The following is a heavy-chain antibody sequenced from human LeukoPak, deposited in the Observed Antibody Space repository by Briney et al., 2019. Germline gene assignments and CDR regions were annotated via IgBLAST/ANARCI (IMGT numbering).Heavy chain of an antibody. V-gene: IGHV3-30-3*01. D-gene: IGHD3-22*01. J-gene: IGHJ4*02. CDR3: AKDRYYYDSSGDFDY. CDR1: GFTFSSYA. CDR2: ISYDGSNK. Sequence: GRSLRLSCAASGFTFSSYAMHWVRQAPGKGLEWVAVISYDGSNKYYAGSVKGRFTISRDNSKNTLYLQMNSLRAEDTAVYYCAKDRYYYDSSGDFDYWGQGTLVTVSS.